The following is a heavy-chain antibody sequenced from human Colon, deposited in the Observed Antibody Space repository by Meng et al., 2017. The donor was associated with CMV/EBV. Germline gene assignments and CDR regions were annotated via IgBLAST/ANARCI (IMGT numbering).Heavy chain of an antibody. CDR2: IYIRGGT. CDR1: GFSFSHYY. CDR3: AVQPCYDGYCYFDY. V-gene: IGHV4-4*07. Sequence: VHLIESVPALLNPSATLSLTCTASGFSFSHYYCGWIRPPAGKGPDWIGRIYIRGGTNYNPSLKSRVTMSVDTSKNQFSLKLSSVTAADTAVYYCAVQPCYDGYCYFDYWGQGTLVTVSS. J-gene: IGHJ4*02. D-gene: IGHD5-18*01.